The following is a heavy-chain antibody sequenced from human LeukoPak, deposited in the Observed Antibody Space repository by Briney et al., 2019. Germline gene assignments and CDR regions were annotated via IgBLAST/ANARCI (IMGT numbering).Heavy chain of an antibody. D-gene: IGHD2-2*01. Sequence: GESLKISCKGSGYTFTSYWIGWVRQMPGKGLEWMGIIYPGDSDTRYSPSFQGQVTISADKSISTAYLQWSSLKASDTAMYYCARYGQLLEITAGAFDIWGQGTMVTVSS. CDR1: GYTFTSYW. CDR2: IYPGDSDT. J-gene: IGHJ3*02. V-gene: IGHV5-51*01. CDR3: ARYGQLLEITAGAFDI.